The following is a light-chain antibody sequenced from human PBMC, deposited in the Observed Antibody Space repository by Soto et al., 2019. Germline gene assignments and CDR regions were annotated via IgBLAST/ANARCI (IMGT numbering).Light chain of an antibody. Sequence: EIVLTQSPGTLSLSPGERAALSCRASQSVSSSYLAWYQQKPGQAPRLLIYGASSRATGIPGRFSGSGSGTDFTLTISRLEPEDFAVYYCQQYGSSPWTFGQGTKLEFK. V-gene: IGKV3-20*01. CDR2: GAS. J-gene: IGKJ1*01. CDR1: QSVSSSY. CDR3: QQYGSSPWT.